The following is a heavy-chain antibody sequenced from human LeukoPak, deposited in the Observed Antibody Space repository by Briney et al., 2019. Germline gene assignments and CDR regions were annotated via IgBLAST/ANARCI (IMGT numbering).Heavy chain of an antibody. D-gene: IGHD3-10*01. CDR3: ARGLPSARFGGDY. J-gene: IGHJ4*02. CDR1: GFTFSDYN. Sequence: GGSLRLSCAASGFTFSDYNMRWIRQAPGKGLEWVSSISRSGSTIYYADSVKGRFTISRDNAKNSLYLQMNSLRAEDTAVYYCARGLPSARFGGDYWGQGTLVTVSS. V-gene: IGHV3-11*04. CDR2: ISRSGSTI.